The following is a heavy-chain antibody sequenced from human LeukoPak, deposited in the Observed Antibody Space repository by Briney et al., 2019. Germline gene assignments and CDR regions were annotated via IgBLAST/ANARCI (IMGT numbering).Heavy chain of an antibody. CDR1: GGSFSGYY. J-gene: IGHJ4*02. V-gene: IGHV4-34*01. D-gene: IGHD6-6*01. Sequence: SETLSLTCAVYGGSFSGYYWSWIRQPPGKGLEGMGEINHSGSTNYNPSLKSRVTISVDTSKNQFSLKLSSVTAADTAVYYCASIPTLIIAARPTYYFDYWGQGTLVTVSS. CDR2: INHSGST. CDR3: ASIPTLIIAARPTYYFDY.